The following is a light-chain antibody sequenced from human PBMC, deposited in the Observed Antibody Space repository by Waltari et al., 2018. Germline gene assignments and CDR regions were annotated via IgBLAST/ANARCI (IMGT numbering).Light chain of an antibody. CDR1: SSDVVGDDS. J-gene: IGLJ2*01. CDR2: DVN. V-gene: IGLV2-14*03. Sequence: QSALTQPASVSGSPGLSITTSCTGSSSDVVGDDSVSWYEGHPGQAPKVIIYDVNKRPAGGSDRFSGSKSRNTASLTISGLQAEDEATFYCASQSTKNGVIFGGGTKVTVL. CDR3: ASQSTKNGVI.